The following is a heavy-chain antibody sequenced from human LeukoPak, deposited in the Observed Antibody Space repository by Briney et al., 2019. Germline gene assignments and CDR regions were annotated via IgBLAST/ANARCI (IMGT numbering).Heavy chain of an antibody. CDR3: ARGYSSSWCRNDAFDI. CDR2: INAGNGNT. V-gene: IGHV1-3*03. J-gene: IGHJ3*02. D-gene: IGHD6-13*01. Sequence: ASVKVSCKASGYTFTNYAMHWVRQAPGQRLEWMGWINAGNGNTKYSQEFQGRVTITRDTSASTAYMEMSRLRSEDMAVYYCARGYSSSWCRNDAFDIWGQGTMVTVSS. CDR1: GYTFTNYA.